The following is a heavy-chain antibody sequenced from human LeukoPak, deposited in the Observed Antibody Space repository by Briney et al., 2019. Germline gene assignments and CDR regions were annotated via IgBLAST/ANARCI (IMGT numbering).Heavy chain of an antibody. CDR2: INPNSGGT. D-gene: IGHD6-6*01. CDR3: ARAVHSSSGYGMDV. Sequence: ASVKVSCKASGYTFTGYYMHWVRQAPGQGLEWMGWINPNSGGTNYAQKFQGRVTMTRDTSISTAYMELSRLRSDDTAVYYCARAVHSSSGYGMDVWGQGTTVTVSS. J-gene: IGHJ6*02. CDR1: GYTFTGYY. V-gene: IGHV1-2*02.